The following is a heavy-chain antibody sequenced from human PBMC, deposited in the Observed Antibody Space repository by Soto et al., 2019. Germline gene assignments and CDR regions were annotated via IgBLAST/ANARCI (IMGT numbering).Heavy chain of an antibody. Sequence: QVQLQESGPGLVKPSGTLSLTCAVSGGSISSSNWWSWVRQPPGKGLEWIGEIYHSGSTNYNPSLKCRVTISVDKSKNQFSLKLSSVTAADTAVYYWARGVYYDIFQGGRAFDIWGQGTMVTVSS. J-gene: IGHJ3*02. CDR2: IYHSGST. D-gene: IGHD3-9*01. CDR3: ARGVYYDIFQGGRAFDI. CDR1: GGSISSSNW. V-gene: IGHV4-4*02.